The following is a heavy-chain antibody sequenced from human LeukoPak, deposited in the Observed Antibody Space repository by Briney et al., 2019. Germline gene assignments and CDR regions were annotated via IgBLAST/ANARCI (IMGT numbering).Heavy chain of an antibody. CDR2: INSDGSST. CDR3: ARGTYYHELDH. D-gene: IGHD1-1*01. J-gene: IGHJ4*02. CDR1: GFTFSSYW. V-gene: IGHV3-74*01. Sequence: PGGSLRLSCAASGFTFSSYWMHWVRHAPGKGLVWVSRINSDGSSTSYADSVKGRFTISRDNAKNTLYLQMKSLRAEDTAVYYCARGTYYHELDHWGQGTLVTVSS.